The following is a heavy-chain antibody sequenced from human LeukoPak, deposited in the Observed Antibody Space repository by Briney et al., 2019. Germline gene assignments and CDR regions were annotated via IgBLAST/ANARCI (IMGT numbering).Heavy chain of an antibody. V-gene: IGHV1-8*01. CDR1: GYTFTSYD. CDR2: MNPNSANT. D-gene: IGHD6-13*01. Sequence: GASVKVSCKASGYTFTSYDINWVRQATGQGLEWMGWMNPNSANTGYAQEFQGRVTMTRNTSISTAYMELSSLRSEDTAVYYCARGPPESSNSDYWGQGTLVTVSS. J-gene: IGHJ4*02. CDR3: ARGPPESSNSDY.